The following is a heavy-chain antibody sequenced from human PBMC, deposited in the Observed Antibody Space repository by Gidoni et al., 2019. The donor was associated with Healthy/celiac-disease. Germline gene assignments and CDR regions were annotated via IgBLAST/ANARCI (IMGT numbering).Heavy chain of an antibody. CDR3: ARQKIVVVPAAMGYYGMDV. Sequence: EVQLVQSGAEVKKPGGSLRISGKGTGYSFTSYWISWVRQMPGKGLEWMGRIDPSDSYTNYSPSCQGHVTISADKSISTAYLQWSSLKASDTAMYYCARQKIVVVPAAMGYYGMDVWGQGTTVTVSS. CDR2: IDPSDSYT. CDR1: GYSFTSYW. J-gene: IGHJ6*02. V-gene: IGHV5-10-1*03. D-gene: IGHD2-2*01.